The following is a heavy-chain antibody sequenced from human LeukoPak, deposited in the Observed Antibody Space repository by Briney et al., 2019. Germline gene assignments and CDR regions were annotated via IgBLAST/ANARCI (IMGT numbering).Heavy chain of an antibody. V-gene: IGHV4-30-4*08. Sequence: SETLSLTCTVSGGSISSGDYYWSWVRQPPGKGLEWIGYIYYSGSTYYNPSLKSRVTISVDTSKNQFSLKLSSVTAADTAVYYCARAPNYDFWSGYLNWFDPWGQGTLVTVSS. D-gene: IGHD3-3*01. CDR3: ARAPNYDFWSGYLNWFDP. CDR2: IYYSGST. CDR1: GGSISSGDYY. J-gene: IGHJ5*02.